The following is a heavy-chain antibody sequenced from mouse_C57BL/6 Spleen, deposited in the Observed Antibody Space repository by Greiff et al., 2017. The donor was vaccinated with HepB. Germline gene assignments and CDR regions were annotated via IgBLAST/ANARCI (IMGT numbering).Heavy chain of an antibody. CDR1: GFSLSTFGMG. CDR3: ARPITTVVARYAMDY. J-gene: IGHJ4*01. V-gene: IGHV8-8*01. Sequence: QVQLKESGPGILQPSQTLSLTCSFSGFSLSTFGMGVGWIRQPSGKGLEWLAHIWWDDDKYYNPALKSWLTISKDTSKNQVFLKIANVDTADTATYYCARPITTVVARYAMDYWGQGTSVTVSS. D-gene: IGHD1-1*01. CDR2: IWWDDDK.